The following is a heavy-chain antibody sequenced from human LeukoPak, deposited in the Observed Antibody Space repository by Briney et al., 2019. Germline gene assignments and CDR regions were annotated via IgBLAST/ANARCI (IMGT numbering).Heavy chain of an antibody. CDR3: ARDSGMVRGVDWFDP. CDR1: GGSFSGYY. V-gene: IGHV4-59*01. CDR2: IYYLGST. Sequence: SETLSLTCAVNGGSFSGYYWSWIRQPPGKGLEWIGYIYYLGSTNYNPSLKSRVTISVDTSKNQFSLKLSSVTAADTAVYYCARDSGMVRGVDWFDPWGQGSLVTVSS. J-gene: IGHJ5*02. D-gene: IGHD3-10*01.